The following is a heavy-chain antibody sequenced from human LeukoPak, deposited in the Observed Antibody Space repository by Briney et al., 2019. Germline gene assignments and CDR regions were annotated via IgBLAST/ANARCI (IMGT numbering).Heavy chain of an antibody. CDR1: GGSVSSYY. CDR3: AREQGYYFDY. Sequence: SETLSLTCTVSGGSVSSYYWNWIRQPPGKGLEWIGYIYYSGSTNYNPSLKSRVTISVDTSKNQFSLKLSSVTAADTAVYYCAREQGYYFDYWGQGTLVTVSS. V-gene: IGHV4-59*02. CDR2: IYYSGST. J-gene: IGHJ4*02.